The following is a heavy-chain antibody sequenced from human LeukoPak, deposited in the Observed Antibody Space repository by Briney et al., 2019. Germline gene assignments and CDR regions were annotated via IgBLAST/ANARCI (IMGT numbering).Heavy chain of an antibody. CDR2: LTTNSRYI. Sequence: PGGSLRLSCAAFGFTFSSYDMNWVRQAPGKGLEWVSSLTTNSRYIYYADSVKGRFTISRDNAKNSLYLEMNSLRAEDTAVYYCAKDTYYYDSSGYLDYWGQGTLVTVSS. D-gene: IGHD3-22*01. J-gene: IGHJ4*02. CDR3: AKDTYYYDSSGYLDY. CDR1: GFTFSSYD. V-gene: IGHV3-21*01.